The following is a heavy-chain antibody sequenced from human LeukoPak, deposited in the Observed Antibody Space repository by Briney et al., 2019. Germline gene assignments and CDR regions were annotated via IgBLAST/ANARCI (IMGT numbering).Heavy chain of an antibody. CDR3: ARKAGKYNWFDP. D-gene: IGHD1-1*01. J-gene: IGHJ5*02. CDR2: MNRNSGNT. Sequence: ASVKVSCKASGYTFTSYDINWVRQASGQGREWMGWMNRNSGNTGYAQKFQGRVTMTRNTSISTAYMELSSLRSQDTAVYYCARKAGKYNWFDPWGQGTLVTVSS. V-gene: IGHV1-8*01. CDR1: GYTFTSYD.